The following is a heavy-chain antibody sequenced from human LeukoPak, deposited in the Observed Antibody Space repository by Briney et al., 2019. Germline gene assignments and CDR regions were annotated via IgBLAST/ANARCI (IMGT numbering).Heavy chain of an antibody. CDR1: GFTFSSYG. Sequence: PGRSLRLSCAASGFTFSSYGMHWVRQAPGKGLEWVAVIWYDGSNKHYADSVKGRFTISRDNSKNTLYLQMNSLRAEDTAVYYCARDPGPSHYDFWSGYVDAFDIWGQGTMVTVSS. CDR2: IWYDGSNK. CDR3: ARDPGPSHYDFWSGYVDAFDI. D-gene: IGHD3-3*01. J-gene: IGHJ3*02. V-gene: IGHV3-33*01.